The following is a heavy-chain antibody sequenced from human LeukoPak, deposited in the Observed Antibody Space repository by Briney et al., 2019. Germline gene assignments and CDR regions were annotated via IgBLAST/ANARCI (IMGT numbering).Heavy chain of an antibody. Sequence: GGSLRLSCAASGFIFSEYAMNWVRQAPGKGLEWVSAISSGGGTTHYADSVKGRFAVSRDNSKKILYLQMTNLRHEDTALYYCAKDRYSNYGNWFDPWGQGTQVTVIS. CDR2: ISSGGGTT. V-gene: IGHV3-23*01. J-gene: IGHJ5*02. CDR3: AKDRYSNYGNWFDP. D-gene: IGHD4-11*01. CDR1: GFIFSEYA.